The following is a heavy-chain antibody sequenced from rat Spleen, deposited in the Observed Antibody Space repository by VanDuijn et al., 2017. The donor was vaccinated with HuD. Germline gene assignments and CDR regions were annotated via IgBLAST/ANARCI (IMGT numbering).Heavy chain of an antibody. CDR1: GLSFSNYD. V-gene: IGHV5S13*01. CDR2: ISTGGGNT. CDR3: AKDLGYYFDY. J-gene: IGHJ2*01. Sequence: EVQLVESGGGFVQFGRSLKLSCVASGLSFSNYDMAWVRLTPTKSLDWVASISTGGGNTYYRDSVKGRFTISRDNAENTVYLQMNSLRSEDTATYYCAKDLGYYFDYWGQGVMVTVSS. D-gene: IGHD4-3*01.